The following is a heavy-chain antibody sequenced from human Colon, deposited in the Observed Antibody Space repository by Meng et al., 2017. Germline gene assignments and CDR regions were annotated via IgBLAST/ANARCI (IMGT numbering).Heavy chain of an antibody. D-gene: IGHD3/OR15-3a*01. V-gene: IGHV3-23*04. Sequence: VQSVESGGGLVQLGGYLRLYCVASGFTFSSYAMSWVRQAPGKGPEWVSAISNSGTSTYDADSVKGRFTISRDNSRNTLYLQMNSLRAEDTAVYYCAKGRTSDYWGQGTLVTVSS. CDR3: AKGRTSDY. CDR2: ISNSGTST. CDR1: GFTFSSYA. J-gene: IGHJ4*02.